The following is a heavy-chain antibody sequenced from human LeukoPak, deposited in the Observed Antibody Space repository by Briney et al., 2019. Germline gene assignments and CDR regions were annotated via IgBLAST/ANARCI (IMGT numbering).Heavy chain of an antibody. CDR2: INHSGST. J-gene: IGHJ4*02. Sequence: PSETLSLTCAVYGGSFSGYYWSWIRQPPGKGLEWIGEINHSGSTNYNPSLKSRVTISVDTSKNQFSPKLSSVTAADTAVYYCARGTMVRGVPFDYWGQGTLVTVSS. D-gene: IGHD3-10*01. CDR3: ARGTMVRGVPFDY. V-gene: IGHV4-34*01. CDR1: GGSFSGYY.